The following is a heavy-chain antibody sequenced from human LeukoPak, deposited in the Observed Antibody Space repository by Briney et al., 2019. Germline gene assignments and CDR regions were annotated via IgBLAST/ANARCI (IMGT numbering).Heavy chain of an antibody. CDR1: AFTFSSYS. Sequence: GGSLRLSCAASAFTFSSYSMNWVRQAPGKGLEWVSYISDSSSTIYYADSVKGRFTISRDNAKNSLYLQMNSLRDDDTAVYYCAKAPRPWVGGATGSRYYFDYWGQGTLVTVSS. CDR2: ISDSSSTI. CDR3: AKAPRPWVGGATGSRYYFDY. V-gene: IGHV3-48*02. J-gene: IGHJ4*02. D-gene: IGHD1-26*01.